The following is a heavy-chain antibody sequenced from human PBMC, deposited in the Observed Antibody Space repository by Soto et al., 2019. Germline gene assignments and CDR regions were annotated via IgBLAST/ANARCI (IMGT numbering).Heavy chain of an antibody. V-gene: IGHV1-2*04. CDR2: INPNSGGT. Sequence: GASVKVSCKASGYTFTGYYMHWVRQAPGQGLEWMGWINPNSGGTNYAQKFQGWVTMTRDTSISTAYMELSRLRSDDTAVYYCARDLAASITGTNYYYYGMDVWGQGTTVTVSS. CDR3: ARDLAASITGTNYYYYGMDV. J-gene: IGHJ6*02. CDR1: GYTFTGYY. D-gene: IGHD1-20*01.